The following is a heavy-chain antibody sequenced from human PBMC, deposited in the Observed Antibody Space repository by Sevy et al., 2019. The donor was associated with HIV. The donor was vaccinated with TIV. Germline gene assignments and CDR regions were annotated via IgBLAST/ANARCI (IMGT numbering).Heavy chain of an antibody. Sequence: GGSLRLSCTASGFSFSNYVMAWVRQAPGKGLEWVSSVSPTSLSTYYAESVMGRFTISRDNSKNTLYLQMNSLRAEDTAIYYCAKLHSRMIPGNGALDYWGRGTLVTVSS. CDR3: AKLHSRMIPGNGALDY. J-gene: IGHJ4*01. D-gene: IGHD3-16*01. CDR2: VSPTSLST. CDR1: GFSFSNYV. V-gene: IGHV3-23*01.